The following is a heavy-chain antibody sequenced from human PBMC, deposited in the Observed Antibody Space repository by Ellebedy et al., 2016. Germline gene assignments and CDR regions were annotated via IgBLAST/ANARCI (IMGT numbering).Heavy chain of an antibody. Sequence: GESLKISCAASGFTFSSYWMSWVRQAPGKGLEWVANIKQDGSEKYYVDSVKGRFTISRDNAKYSLHLQMNSLRAEDTAVYYCARIYHCSGGSCYEYYFDYWGQGTLVTVSS. D-gene: IGHD2-15*01. CDR3: ARIYHCSGGSCYEYYFDY. CDR1: GFTFSSYW. V-gene: IGHV3-7*04. J-gene: IGHJ4*02. CDR2: IKQDGSEK.